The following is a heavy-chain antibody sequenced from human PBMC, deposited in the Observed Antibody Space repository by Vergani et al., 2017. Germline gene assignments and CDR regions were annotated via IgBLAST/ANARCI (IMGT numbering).Heavy chain of an antibody. V-gene: IGHV3-7*01. D-gene: IGHD2-2*01. CDR2: IKQDGSEK. CDR3: ARDSRARYCSSTSCYEIDY. J-gene: IGHJ4*02. CDR1: GFTFSSYW. Sequence: EVQLVESGGGLVQPGGSLRLSCAASGFTFSSYWMSWVRQAPGKGLEWVANIKQDGSEKYYVDSVKGLFTISRDNAKNSLYLQMNSLRAEDTAVYYCARDSRARYCSSTSCYEIDYWGQGTLVTVSS.